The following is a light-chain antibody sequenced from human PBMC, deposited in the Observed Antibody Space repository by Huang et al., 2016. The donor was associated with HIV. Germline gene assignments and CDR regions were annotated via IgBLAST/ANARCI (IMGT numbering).Light chain of an antibody. CDR2: GAS. CDR1: QSVSSN. CDR3: QQYNNWRT. J-gene: IGKJ1*01. Sequence: EIVMTQSPATLSVSPGERATLSCRASQSVSSNLAWYQQKPGQAPRLLISGASTRATGIPARFSGSGSGTEFTLTISSLQSEDFAVYYCQQYNNWRTFGQGTKVEIK. V-gene: IGKV3-15*01.